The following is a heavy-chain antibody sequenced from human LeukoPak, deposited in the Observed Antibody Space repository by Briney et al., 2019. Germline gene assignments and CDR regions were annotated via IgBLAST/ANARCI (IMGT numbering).Heavy chain of an antibody. J-gene: IGHJ4*02. CDR2: IRYDGSNK. V-gene: IGHV3-30*02. Sequence: PGGSLRLSCAASGFTFSSYGMHWVRQAPDKGLEWVAFIRYDGSNKYYADSVKGRFTISRDNSKNTLYLQMNSLRAEDTAVYYCANEIGPCCLFDYWGQGTLVTVSS. D-gene: IGHD3-10*02. CDR3: ANEIGPCCLFDY. CDR1: GFTFSSYG.